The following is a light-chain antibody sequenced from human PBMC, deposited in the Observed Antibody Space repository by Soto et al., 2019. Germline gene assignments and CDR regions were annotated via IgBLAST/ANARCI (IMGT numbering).Light chain of an antibody. V-gene: IGKV3-20*01. Sequence: ENVLTQAPVTLSLSPGDRATLFYRARQSLTNPYIAWYQQKPGQAPRLLIYDISSRATGSPDRFSGSVSGTDFTLTITRLEPEDFAVFYCQQYGSSEIIFGQGTRLEIK. J-gene: IGKJ5*01. CDR3: QQYGSSEII. CDR1: QSLTNPY. CDR2: DIS.